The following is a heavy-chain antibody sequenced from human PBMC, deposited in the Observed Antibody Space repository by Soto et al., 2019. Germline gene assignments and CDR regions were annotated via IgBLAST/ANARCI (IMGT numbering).Heavy chain of an antibody. CDR2: TYYSENT. Sequence: SETLSLTCTVSGGSISSGGYYWNWIRQHPGKGLEWIGYTYYSENTYYNPSLNSRITISADTSKNQFSLKLSSVTAADTAVYYCARLSSSGWPIDSWGQGTLVTVSS. V-gene: IGHV4-31*03. CDR1: GGSISSGGYY. J-gene: IGHJ4*02. D-gene: IGHD6-19*01. CDR3: ARLSSSGWPIDS.